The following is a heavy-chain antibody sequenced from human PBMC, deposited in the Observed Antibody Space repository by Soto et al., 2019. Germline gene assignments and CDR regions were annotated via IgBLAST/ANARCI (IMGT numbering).Heavy chain of an antibody. CDR2: FIPIFGTA. CDR3: ARPFQSWPGGWYFDL. D-gene: IGHD3-16*01. J-gene: IGHJ2*01. Sequence: QVQLVQSGAEVKKPGSSVKVSCKASGGTFSSYSINWVRQAPGQGLEWMGGFIPIFGTANYAQKFQGRVTLTADESTSTAHMELSSLRNEDTAVYYCARPFQSWPGGWYFDLWGRGTLVTVSS. V-gene: IGHV1-69*01. CDR1: GGTFSSYS.